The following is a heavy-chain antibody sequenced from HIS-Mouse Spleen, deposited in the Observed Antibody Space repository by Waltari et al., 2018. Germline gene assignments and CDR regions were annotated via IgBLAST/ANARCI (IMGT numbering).Heavy chain of an antibody. Sequence: QVQLVQSGAEVKKPGASVKVSCKASGYTFTAYYMHWVRQAPGQGLEWMGLIKPNSGGTNNAQKFQGRVTMTRDTSISTAYMELSRLRSDDTAVYYCARAAIGWTPRADPWGQGTLVTVSS. D-gene: IGHD6-19*01. J-gene: IGHJ5*02. CDR1: GYTFTAYY. CDR2: IKPNSGGT. CDR3: ARAAIGWTPRADP. V-gene: IGHV1-2*02.